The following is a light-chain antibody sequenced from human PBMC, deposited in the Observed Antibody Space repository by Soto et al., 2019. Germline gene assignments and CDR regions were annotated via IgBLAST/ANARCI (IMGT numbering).Light chain of an antibody. CDR2: KAS. CDR1: QTISSW. J-gene: IGKJ1*01. CDR3: QHYNSYSEA. Sequence: IQGAPSPSTLSGSVGDRITIPCRASQTISSWLAWYQQKPGKAPKLLIYKASTLKSGVPSRFSGSGSGTEFTLTISSLQPDDFATYYCQHYNSYSEAFGQGTKVDIK. V-gene: IGKV1-5*03.